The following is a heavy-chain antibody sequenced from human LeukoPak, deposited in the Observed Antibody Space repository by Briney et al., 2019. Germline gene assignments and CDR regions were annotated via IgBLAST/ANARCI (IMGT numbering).Heavy chain of an antibody. V-gene: IGHV4-4*02. CDR1: GGSITSTNY. J-gene: IGHJ4*02. CDR2: ISLSGYT. CDR3: SRESGPLSPFGH. Sequence: SETLSLTCGVSGGSITSTNYRSGGRQPPGQGVEGIGEISLSGYTDFNPSLSSRVTISLDESKTHLSLNLASVTAADTAVYYCSRESGPLSPFGHWGQGILVTVTS. D-gene: IGHD1-26*01.